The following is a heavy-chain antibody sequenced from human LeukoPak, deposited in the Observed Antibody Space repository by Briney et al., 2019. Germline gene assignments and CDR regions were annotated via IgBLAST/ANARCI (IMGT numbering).Heavy chain of an antibody. CDR3: ATYYYDSSGYYAPFDH. V-gene: IGHV4-59*01. J-gene: IGHJ5*02. CDR2: ISGSGST. CDR1: AGSISSYY. Sequence: SESLSLTCTVSAGSISSYYGSWIRQPPGKGLEWIGWISGSGSTKYNPSLKSRVTISVDASKNQFSLKLSSVTAADTAVYYCATYYYDSSGYYAPFDHWGQGTLVTVSS. D-gene: IGHD3-22*01.